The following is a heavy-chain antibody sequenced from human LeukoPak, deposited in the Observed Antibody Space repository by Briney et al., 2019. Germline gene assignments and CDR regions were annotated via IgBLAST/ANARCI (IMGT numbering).Heavy chain of an antibody. CDR1: GFTFSSYA. CDR2: ISGSGAST. V-gene: IGHV3-23*01. Sequence: GSLRLSCAASGFTFSSYAMSWVRQAPGKGLEWVSGISGSGASTFYADSVKGRFTISRDSSKNTLYLQMNSLRAEDTAVYYCAKREPFFDCWGQGTLATVSS. D-gene: IGHD1-14*01. J-gene: IGHJ4*02. CDR3: AKREPFFDC.